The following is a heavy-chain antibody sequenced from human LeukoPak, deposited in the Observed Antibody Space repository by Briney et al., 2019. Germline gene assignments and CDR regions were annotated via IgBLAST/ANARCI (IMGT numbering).Heavy chain of an antibody. CDR3: TTDRYYDNSELQFQH. J-gene: IGHJ1*01. V-gene: IGHV3-15*01. CDR2: IKRETDGGTI. Sequence: PGGSLRLSCAASGFTFSDYGMSWVRQAPGKGLEWLGRIKRETDGGTIDYAAPVKGRFTISRDDSRNTLYLQMDSLKIEDTAVYYCTTDRYYDNSELQFQHWGQGTLVTVSS. D-gene: IGHD3-22*01. CDR1: GFTFSDYG.